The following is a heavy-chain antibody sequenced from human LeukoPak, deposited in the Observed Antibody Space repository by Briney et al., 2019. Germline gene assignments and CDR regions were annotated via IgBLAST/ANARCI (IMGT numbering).Heavy chain of an antibody. CDR3: ARERPSGSYYGEGGY. CDR2: IIPIFGTA. V-gene: IGHV1-69*13. Sequence: SVKVSCKASGGTFSSYAISWVRQAPGQGLEWMGGIIPIFGTANYAQKFQGRVTITADESTSTAYMELSSLRSEDTAVYYCARERPSGSYYGEGGYWGQGTLATVSS. CDR1: GGTFSSYA. J-gene: IGHJ4*02. D-gene: IGHD1-26*01.